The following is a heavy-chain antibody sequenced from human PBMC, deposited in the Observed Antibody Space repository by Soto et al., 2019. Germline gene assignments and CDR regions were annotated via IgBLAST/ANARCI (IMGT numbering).Heavy chain of an antibody. D-gene: IGHD3-22*01. J-gene: IGHJ3*02. CDR1: GFTFNIFA. CDR2: ISGSGGGT. CDR3: ARDVGYYYDSSGSDAFDI. V-gene: IGHV3-23*01. Sequence: GGSLRLSCAASGFTFNIFAMSWVRQAPGKGLEWVSAISGSGGGTYYADSVKGRFTISRDNAKNSLYLQMNSLRAEDTAVYYCARDVGYYYDSSGSDAFDIWGQGTMVTVSS.